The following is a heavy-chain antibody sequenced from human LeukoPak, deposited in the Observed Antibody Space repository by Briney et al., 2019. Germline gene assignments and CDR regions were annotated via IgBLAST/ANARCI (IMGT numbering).Heavy chain of an antibody. D-gene: IGHD3-22*01. CDR1: GVSFSGYY. CDR2: INHSGST. J-gene: IGHJ6*02. CDR3: ARWGYDSSGYYYDYYYYGMDV. Sequence: SETLSLTCAVYGVSFSGYYWSWIRQPPGKGLEWIGEINHSGSTNYNPSLKSRVTISVDTSKNQFSLKLSSVTAADTAVYYCARWGYDSSGYYYDYYYYGMDVWGQGTTVTVSS. V-gene: IGHV4-34*01.